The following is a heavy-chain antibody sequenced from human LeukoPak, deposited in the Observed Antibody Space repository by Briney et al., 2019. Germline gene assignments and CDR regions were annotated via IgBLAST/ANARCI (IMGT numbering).Heavy chain of an antibody. Sequence: ASVKVSCKVSGYTLTELSMHWVRQAPGKGLEWMGGFDPEDGETIYAQKFQGRVTMTEDTSTDTAYMELSSLRSEDTAVYYCATRNCSSTSCYSPYYYYYMDVWGKGTTVTVSS. V-gene: IGHV1-24*01. J-gene: IGHJ6*03. CDR1: GYTLTELS. CDR2: FDPEDGET. CDR3: ATRNCSSTSCYSPYYYYYMDV. D-gene: IGHD2-2*01.